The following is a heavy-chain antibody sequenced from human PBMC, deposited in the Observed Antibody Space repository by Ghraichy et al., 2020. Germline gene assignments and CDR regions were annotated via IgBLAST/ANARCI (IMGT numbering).Heavy chain of an antibody. D-gene: IGHD3-22*01. Sequence: GSLNISCAASGFTFSSYAMSWVRQAPGKGLEWVSAISGSCGSTYYADSVKGRFTISRDNSKNTLYLQMNSLRAEDTAVYYCAKDASPVSGYSLFDYWGQGTLVTVSS. V-gene: IGHV3-23*01. CDR3: AKDASPVSGYSLFDY. CDR2: ISGSCGST. CDR1: GFTFSSYA. J-gene: IGHJ4*02.